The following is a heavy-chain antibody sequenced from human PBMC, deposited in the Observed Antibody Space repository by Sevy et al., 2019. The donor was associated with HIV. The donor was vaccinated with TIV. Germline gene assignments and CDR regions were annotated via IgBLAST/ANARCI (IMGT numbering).Heavy chain of an antibody. CDR3: ARVGGNLAAADRYDY. D-gene: IGHD6-13*01. Sequence: GGSLRLSCAASGFTFSSYGMHWVRQAPGKGLEWVSRINSDGSSTSYADSVKGRFTISRDNAKNTLYLQMNSLRAEDTAVYYCARVGGNLAAADRYDYWGQGTLVTVSS. V-gene: IGHV3-74*01. CDR2: INSDGSST. CDR1: GFTFSSYG. J-gene: IGHJ4*02.